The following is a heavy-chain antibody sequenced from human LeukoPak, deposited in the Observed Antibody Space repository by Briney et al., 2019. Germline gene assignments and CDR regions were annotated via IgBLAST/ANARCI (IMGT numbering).Heavy chain of an antibody. Sequence: PSGTLSLTCGVSGGSISNTNWWTWFRPPPGKGLEWIGEIYHSGSTNYNPSLKSRVTMSLDKSKNHFSLNLSSVTAADTAMYYCATISVVASRGFDPWGQGTLVIVSS. CDR1: GGSISNTNW. V-gene: IGHV4-4*02. CDR3: ATISVVASRGFDP. D-gene: IGHD6-19*01. CDR2: IYHSGST. J-gene: IGHJ5*02.